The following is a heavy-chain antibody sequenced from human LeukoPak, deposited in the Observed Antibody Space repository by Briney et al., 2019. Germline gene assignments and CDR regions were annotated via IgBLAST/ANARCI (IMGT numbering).Heavy chain of an antibody. CDR2: IYTSGNT. V-gene: IGHV4-61*02. CDR3: ARNGAVTSFDY. J-gene: IGHJ4*02. Sequence: SETLSLICTVSGGSLSSGSYYWRWIRQPAGKGLEWIGRIYTSGNTNYNPSLKSRVNISVDTAKNQFSRKLSSVTAADTAVYYCARNGAVTSFDYWGQGILVTVS. CDR1: GGSLSSGSYY. D-gene: IGHD3-3*01.